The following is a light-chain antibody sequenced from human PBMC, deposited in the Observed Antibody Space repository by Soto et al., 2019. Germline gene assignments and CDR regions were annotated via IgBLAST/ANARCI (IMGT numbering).Light chain of an antibody. V-gene: IGKV1-5*01. CDR1: QSISSW. J-gene: IGKJ1*01. Sequence: DIQMTQSPSTLSASVGDRVTITCRASQSISSWLAWYQQKPGKAPKLLIYDASSLESGVPSRFSGSGSGTEFTLTISSLQPDDVATYYCQQYKSYAPRTFGQGTKVEIK. CDR3: QQYKSYAPRT. CDR2: DAS.